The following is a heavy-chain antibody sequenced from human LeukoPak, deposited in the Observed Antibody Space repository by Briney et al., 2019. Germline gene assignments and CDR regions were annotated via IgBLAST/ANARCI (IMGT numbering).Heavy chain of an antibody. CDR3: AKDRGYCSGGSCYPYYYYYGMDV. D-gene: IGHD2-15*01. V-gene: IGHV3-30*18. CDR1: GFTFSSYG. J-gene: IGHJ6*02. Sequence: QPGRSLRLSCAASGFTFSSYGMHWVRQAPGKGLEWVAVISYDGSNKYYADSVKGRFTISRDNSKNTLYLQMNSLRGEDTAVYYCAKDRGYCSGGSCYPYYYYYGMDVWGQGTTVTVSS. CDR2: ISYDGSNK.